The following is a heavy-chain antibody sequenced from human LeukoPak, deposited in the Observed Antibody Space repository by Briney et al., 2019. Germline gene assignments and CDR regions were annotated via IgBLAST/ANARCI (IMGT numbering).Heavy chain of an antibody. CDR1: GFTFSSYA. CDR2: ISGSGGST. D-gene: IGHD1-26*01. J-gene: IGHJ5*02. CDR3: VRVKVGSWDWFDP. V-gene: IGHV3-23*01. Sequence: GGSLRLSCAASGFTFSSYAMSWVRQAPGKGLEWVSAISGSGGSTYYADSVKGRFTISRDNSKNTLYLQMNSLRAEDTAVYYCVRVKVGSWDWFDPWGQGTLVTVSS.